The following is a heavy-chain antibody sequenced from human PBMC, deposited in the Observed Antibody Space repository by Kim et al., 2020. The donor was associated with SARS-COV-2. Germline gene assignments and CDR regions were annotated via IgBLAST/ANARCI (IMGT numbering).Heavy chain of an antibody. CDR3: ARDRRYTYGNVEY. Sequence: FYAGSLRGRFTVSRDNARNSLYLQINSLRAEDTAVYYCARDRRYTYGNVEYWGRGTLVTVSA. V-gene: IGHV3-11*04. J-gene: IGHJ4*02. D-gene: IGHD5-18*01.